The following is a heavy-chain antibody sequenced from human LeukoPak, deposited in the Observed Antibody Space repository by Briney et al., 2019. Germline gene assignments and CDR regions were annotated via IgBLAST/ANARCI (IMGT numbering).Heavy chain of an antibody. CDR3: ARDPTTSSWYHYFDY. D-gene: IGHD6-13*01. Sequence: GASVKVSCKASGYTFTGYYMHWVRQAPGQGLEWMGWINPNSGGTSYAQKFQGRITMTRDTSISTAYMDLSRLRSDDTAVYCCARDPTTSSWYHYFDYWGQGTLVTVSS. CDR2: INPNSGGT. CDR1: GYTFTGYY. J-gene: IGHJ4*02. V-gene: IGHV1-2*02.